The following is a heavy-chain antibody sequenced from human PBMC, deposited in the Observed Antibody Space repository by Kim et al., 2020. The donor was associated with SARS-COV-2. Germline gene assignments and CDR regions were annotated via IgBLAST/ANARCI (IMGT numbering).Heavy chain of an antibody. CDR3: TRDAYCGGDCYSYGMDV. V-gene: IGHV3-49*02. J-gene: IGHJ6*02. D-gene: IGHD2-21*01. Sequence: VKGRFTISRDDSKSIAYLQMNSLKTEDTAVYYCTRDAYCGGDCYSYGMDVWGQGTTVTVSS.